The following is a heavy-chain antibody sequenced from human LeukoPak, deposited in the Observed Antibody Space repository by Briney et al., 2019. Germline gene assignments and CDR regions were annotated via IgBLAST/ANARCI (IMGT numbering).Heavy chain of an antibody. CDR2: IIPIFGTV. CDR3: AKDSAKKYDDY. CDR1: GGTFSNYP. V-gene: IGHV1-69*13. J-gene: IGHJ4*02. Sequence: ASVKVSCKASGGTFSNYPITWVRQAPGQGLEWMGGIIPIFGTVNYAQKFQGRVTITADESTSTVYMELSSLRSEDTAVYYCAKDSAKKYDDYWGQGTLVTVSS. D-gene: IGHD2/OR15-2a*01.